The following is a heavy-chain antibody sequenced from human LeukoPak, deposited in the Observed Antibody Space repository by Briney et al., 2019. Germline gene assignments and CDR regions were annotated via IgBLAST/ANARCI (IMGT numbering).Heavy chain of an antibody. J-gene: IGHJ5*02. CDR3: AREETSPNWFDP. CDR1: GGAISSGDFY. V-gene: IGHV4-30-4*08. CDR2: IHYSGST. Sequence: SQTLSLTCTVSGGAISSGDFYWTWIRQPPGKGLEWIGYIHYSGSTYYNWSLKSRVTISLDMSKNQFSLRLTSVTAADTAMYYCAREETSPNWFDPWGQGALVTVSS.